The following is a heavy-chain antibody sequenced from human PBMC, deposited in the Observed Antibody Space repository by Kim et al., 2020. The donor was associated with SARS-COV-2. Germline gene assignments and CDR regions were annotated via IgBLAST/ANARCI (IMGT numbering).Heavy chain of an antibody. D-gene: IGHD1-26*01. CDR2: IYHSGST. V-gene: IGHV4-30-2*01. J-gene: IGHJ4*02. CDR1: GGSISSGGYS. CDR3: ARAGVEWELQEGYFDY. Sequence: SETLSLTCAVSGGSISSGGYSWSWIRQPPGKGLEWIGYIYHSGSTYYNPSLKSRVTISVDRSKNQFSLKLSSVTAADTAVYYCARAGVEWELQEGYFDYWGQGTLVTVSS.